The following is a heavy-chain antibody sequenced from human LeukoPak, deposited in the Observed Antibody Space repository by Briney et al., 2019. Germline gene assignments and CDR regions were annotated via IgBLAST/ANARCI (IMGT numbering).Heavy chain of an antibody. D-gene: IGHD3-3*01. Sequence: GGSLRLSCAASGFTVSSNYMSWVRQAPGKGLEWVSVIYSGGSTYYADSVKGRFTISRDNSKNTLYLQMNSLRAEDTAVYYCARAYYDFWSGYYRYYFDYWGQGTLVTVSS. CDR3: ARAYYDFWSGYYRYYFDY. CDR2: IYSGGST. CDR1: GFTVSSNY. V-gene: IGHV3-53*01. J-gene: IGHJ4*02.